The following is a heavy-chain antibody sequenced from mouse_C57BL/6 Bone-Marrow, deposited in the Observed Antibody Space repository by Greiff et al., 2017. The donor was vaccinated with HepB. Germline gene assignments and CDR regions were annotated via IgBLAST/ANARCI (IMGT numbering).Heavy chain of an antibody. D-gene: IGHD1-1*01. CDR3: AHHYYGSSYDAMDY. CDR2: ISDGGSYT. J-gene: IGHJ4*01. CDR1: GFTFSSYA. V-gene: IGHV5-4*03. Sequence: DVKLVESGGGLVKPGGSLKLSCAASGFTFSSYAMSWVRQTPEKRLEWVATISDGGSYTYSPDNVKGRFTISRDNAKNNLYLQMSHLKSEDTAMYYCAHHYYGSSYDAMDYWGQGTSVTVSS.